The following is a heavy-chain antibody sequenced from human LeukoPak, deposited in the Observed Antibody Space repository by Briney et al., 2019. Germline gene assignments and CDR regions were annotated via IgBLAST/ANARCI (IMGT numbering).Heavy chain of an antibody. CDR2: ISFSVNTK. CDR1: GFTFSSYG. CDR3: ARGAYSSGWAYFDH. V-gene: IGHV3-48*04. D-gene: IGHD6-19*01. Sequence: GGSLRLSCAASGFTFSSYGMNWVRQAPGKGLEWVSYISFSVNTKYYGDSVKGRFTISRDNAKNSLYLHMDSLRAEDTAVYYCARGAYSSGWAYFDHWGQGTLVTVSS. J-gene: IGHJ4*02.